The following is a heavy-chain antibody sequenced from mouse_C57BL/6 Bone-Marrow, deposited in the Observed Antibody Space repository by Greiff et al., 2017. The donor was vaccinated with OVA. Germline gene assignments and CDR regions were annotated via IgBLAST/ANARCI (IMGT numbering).Heavy chain of an antibody. J-gene: IGHJ3*01. Sequence: QVQLQQSGPELVKPGASVKISCKASGYAFSSSWMNWVKQRPGKGLEWIGRIYPGDGDTNYNGKFKGKATLTADKSSSTAYMQLSSLTSEDSAVYFCARCGLLGRFAYWGQGTLVTVSA. D-gene: IGHD2-3*01. CDR2: IYPGDGDT. V-gene: IGHV1-82*01. CDR3: ARCGLLGRFAY. CDR1: GYAFSSSW.